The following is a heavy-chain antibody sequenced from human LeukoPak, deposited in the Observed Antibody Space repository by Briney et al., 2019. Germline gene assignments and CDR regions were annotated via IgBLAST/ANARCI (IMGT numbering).Heavy chain of an antibody. CDR3: ARCAANYYFDY. J-gene: IGHJ4*02. V-gene: IGHV4-38-2*01. CDR2: IYHSEST. CDR1: GYSISSGYY. D-gene: IGHD2-15*01. Sequence: SETLSLTCAVSGYSISSGYYWGWIRQPPGKGLEWIGSIYHSESTYYNPSLKSRVTIPVDTSKNQFSLKLSSVTASDTAVYYCARCAANYYFDYWGQGTLVTVSS.